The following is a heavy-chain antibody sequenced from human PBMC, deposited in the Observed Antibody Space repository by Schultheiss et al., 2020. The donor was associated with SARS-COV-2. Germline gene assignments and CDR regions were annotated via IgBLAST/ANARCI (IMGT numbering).Heavy chain of an antibody. CDR3: ASSIWSGYLPTTWS. D-gene: IGHD3-3*01. J-gene: IGHJ4*02. Sequence: LRLSCTVSGGSISSGGYYWSWIRQHPGKGLEWIGYIYYSGSTYYNPSLESRVTISVDTSKNQFSLKLSSVTAADTAVYYCASSIWSGYLPTTWSWGQGTLVTVSS. CDR1: GGSISSGGYY. CDR2: IYYSGST. V-gene: IGHV4-31*03.